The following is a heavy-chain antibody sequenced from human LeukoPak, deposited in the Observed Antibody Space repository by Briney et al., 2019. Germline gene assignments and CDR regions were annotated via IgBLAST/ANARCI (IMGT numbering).Heavy chain of an antibody. CDR1: GFTFSSYG. D-gene: IGHD6-25*01. CDR2: ISGSGGST. Sequence: GGSLRLSCAASGFTFSSYGMSWVRQAPGKGLEWVSAISGSGGSTYYADSVRGRFTISRDNAKNTLYLQMNSLRAEDTAVYYCARRSAAKDAFDIWGQGTMVTVSS. V-gene: IGHV3-23*01. CDR3: ARRSAAKDAFDI. J-gene: IGHJ3*02.